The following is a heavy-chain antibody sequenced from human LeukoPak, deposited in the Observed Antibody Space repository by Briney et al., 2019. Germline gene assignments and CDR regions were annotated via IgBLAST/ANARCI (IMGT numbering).Heavy chain of an antibody. Sequence: PGGSLRLSCAASGFILSSDDMHWVRQAPGKGLEWVAGIQSNGRNKYYVDSVKGRFAISRDNSKSTLYLQVNSLRVEDTALYYCARESEGGTGTSCPDYWGQGTLVTVSS. D-gene: IGHD2-2*01. J-gene: IGHJ4*02. CDR3: ARESEGGTGTSCPDY. V-gene: IGHV3-33*05. CDR2: IQSNGRNK. CDR1: GFILSSDD.